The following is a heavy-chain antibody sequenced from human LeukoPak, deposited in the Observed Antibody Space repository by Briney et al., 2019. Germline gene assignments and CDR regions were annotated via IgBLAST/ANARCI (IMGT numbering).Heavy chain of an antibody. Sequence: GGSLRLSCAASGFTVSSNYMSWVRQAPGKGLEWVSVIYSGGSTYYADSVKGRFTISRDNPKNTLYLQMNSLRAEDTAVYYCARDTSTHWFDPWGQGTLVTVSS. CDR3: ARDTSTHWFDP. CDR2: IYSGGST. D-gene: IGHD5-24*01. V-gene: IGHV3-66*02. CDR1: GFTVSSNY. J-gene: IGHJ5*02.